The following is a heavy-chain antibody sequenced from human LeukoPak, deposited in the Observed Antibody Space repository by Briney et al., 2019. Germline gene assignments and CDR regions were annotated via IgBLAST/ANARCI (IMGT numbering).Heavy chain of an antibody. CDR3: ASRYYDSSGYSDVDY. CDR1: GYTFTGYY. CDR2: INPNSGGT. D-gene: IGHD3-22*01. Sequence: ASVKVSCKASGYTFTGYYMHWVRQAPGQGREWMGRINPNSGGTNYAQKFQGRVTMTRDTSISTAYMELSRLRSDDTAVYYCASRYYDSSGYSDVDYWGQGTPVTVSS. V-gene: IGHV1-2*06. J-gene: IGHJ4*02.